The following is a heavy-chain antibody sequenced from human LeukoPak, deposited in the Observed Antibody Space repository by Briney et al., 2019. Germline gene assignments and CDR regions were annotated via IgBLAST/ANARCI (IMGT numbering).Heavy chain of an antibody. J-gene: IGHJ4*02. CDR2: ISRDSDNK. D-gene: IGHD5-18*01. Sequence: GGSLRLSCAASGFTFSSYPVHWVRQAPGKGLDWVASISRDSDNKYYADSLKGRFTISRDNSKNTLYLQMNSLRAEDTAVYYCARDQWIQLWLPNFDYWGQGTLVTVSS. CDR1: GFTFSSYP. CDR3: ARDQWIQLWLPNFDY. V-gene: IGHV3-30-3*01.